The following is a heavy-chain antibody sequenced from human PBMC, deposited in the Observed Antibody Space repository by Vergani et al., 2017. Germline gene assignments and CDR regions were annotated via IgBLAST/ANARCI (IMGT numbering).Heavy chain of an antibody. CDR3: AKDTRRGGDYVSVEFDY. CDR2: ISGSGVSA. J-gene: IGHJ4*02. Sequence: EVQLLESGGGLVQPGGSLRLTCAASEFTFSNYAMNWVRQAPGKGLEWVSGISGSGVSAYYTDSVKGRFTISRDNAKNSLYLQMNSLRAEDMALYYCAKDTRRGGDYVSVEFDYWGQGTLVTVSS. D-gene: IGHD4-17*01. CDR1: EFTFSNYA. V-gene: IGHV3-23*01.